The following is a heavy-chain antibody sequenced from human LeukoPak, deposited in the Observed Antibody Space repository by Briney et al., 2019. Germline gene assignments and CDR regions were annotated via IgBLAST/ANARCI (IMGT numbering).Heavy chain of an antibody. J-gene: IGHJ3*02. CDR3: ARPGWELTAGGAFDI. D-gene: IGHD1-26*01. CDR2: IYYRGST. CDR1: GGSISSYY. V-gene: IGHV4-59*08. Sequence: SETLSLTCTVSGGSISSYYGSWIRQPPGKGLEWIGYIYYRGSTYYNPSLKSRVTISVDTSKHQFSLQLCSVAAADTAVYCCARPGWELTAGGAFDIWGQGTMVTVSS.